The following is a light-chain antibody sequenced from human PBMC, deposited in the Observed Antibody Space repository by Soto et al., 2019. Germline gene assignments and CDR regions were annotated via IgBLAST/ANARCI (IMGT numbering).Light chain of an antibody. V-gene: IGLV2-11*01. CDR2: DVS. J-gene: IGLJ2*01. Sequence: QSALTQPRSVSGSPGQSVTISCTGTSSDVGGYKYVSWYQQHPGKAPKFMIYDVSKRPSGVPDRFSGSRSGNTASLTVSGLQAEDEADYYCSSFAGSPVVFGGGTKLTVL. CDR1: SSDVGGYKY. CDR3: SSFAGSPVV.